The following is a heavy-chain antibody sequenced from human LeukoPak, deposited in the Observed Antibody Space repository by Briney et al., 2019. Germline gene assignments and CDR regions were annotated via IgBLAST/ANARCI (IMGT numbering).Heavy chain of an antibody. CDR3: ARRYCSSTSCYYFDY. CDR2: INANRGGT. V-gene: IGHV1-2*02. CDR1: GYTFTDYY. J-gene: IGHJ4*02. Sequence: ASVKVSCKASGYTFTDYYMHWVRQAPGQGLEWMGWINANRGGTNYAQRFQGRVTMTRDTSITTAYMELSRLKSDDTAVYFCARRYCSSTSCYYFDYWGQGTLVTVSS. D-gene: IGHD2-2*01.